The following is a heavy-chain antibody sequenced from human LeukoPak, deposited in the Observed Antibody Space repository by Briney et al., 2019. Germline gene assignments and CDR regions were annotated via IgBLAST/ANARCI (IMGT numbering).Heavy chain of an antibody. V-gene: IGHV1-2*02. J-gene: IGHJ4*02. Sequence: ASVKVSCKASAYTFTGYYMHWVRQAPGQGLEWMGWINPDSGGTNYAQKFQGRVTMTRDTSISTAYMELSRLTSDDTAVYYCARKSASRATSEFDYWGQGTLVTVSS. D-gene: IGHD2-2*01. CDR2: INPDSGGT. CDR1: AYTFTGYY. CDR3: ARKSASRATSEFDY.